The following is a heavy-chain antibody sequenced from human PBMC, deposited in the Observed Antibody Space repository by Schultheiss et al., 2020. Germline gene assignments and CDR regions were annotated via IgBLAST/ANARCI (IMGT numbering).Heavy chain of an antibody. CDR1: GFTFSSYG. CDR2: IWYDGSNK. Sequence: GGSLRLSCAASGFTFSSYGMHWVRQAPGKGLEWVAVIWYDGSNKYYADSVKGRFTISRDNSKNTLYLQMNSLRAEDTAVYYCARESRDTNWGYAAYWGQGTLVNVSS. D-gene: IGHD7-27*01. CDR3: ARESRDTNWGYAAY. V-gene: IGHV3-33*01. J-gene: IGHJ4*02.